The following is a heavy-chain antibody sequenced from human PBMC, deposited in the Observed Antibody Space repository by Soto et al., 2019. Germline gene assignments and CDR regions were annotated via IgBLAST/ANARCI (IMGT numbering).Heavy chain of an antibody. CDR2: IDWDDDK. J-gene: IGHJ6*03. CDR1: GFSLSTSGMC. CDR3: ARTKTGEYYYYYMDV. D-gene: IGHD7-27*01. Sequence: GSGPTLVNPTQTLTLTCTFSGFSLSTSGMCVSWIRQPPGKALEWLARIDWDDDKYYSTSLKTRLTISKDTSKNQVVLTITNMDPVDIATYYCARTKTGEYYYYYMDVWGKGTTVTVSS. V-gene: IGHV2-70*11.